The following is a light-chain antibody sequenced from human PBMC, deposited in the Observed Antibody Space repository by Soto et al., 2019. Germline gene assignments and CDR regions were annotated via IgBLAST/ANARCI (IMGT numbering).Light chain of an antibody. CDR2: DAS. CDR1: QSVSSY. J-gene: IGKJ3*01. CDR3: QQRSNWPGFT. Sequence: IGLTQSPPTLSLSPGERATLSCRASQSVSSYLAWYQQKPGQAPRLLIYDASNRATGIPARFSGSGSGTDFTLTISSLEPEDFAVYYCQQRSNWPGFTFGPGTKVDIK. V-gene: IGKV3-11*01.